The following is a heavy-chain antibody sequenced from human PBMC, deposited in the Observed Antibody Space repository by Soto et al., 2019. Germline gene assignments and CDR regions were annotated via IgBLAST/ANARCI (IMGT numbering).Heavy chain of an antibody. J-gene: IGHJ4*02. Sequence: QVQLQESGPGLVKPSQTLSLTCTVSGGSISSGGYYWSWIRQHPGKGLEWIGYIYYSGSTYYNPSLKSRVTISVDTSKNQFSLKLSSVTAADTAVYYCATEPDGTAQNYKYYFDYWGQGTLVTVSS. CDR3: ATEPDGTAQNYKYYFDY. CDR1: GGSISSGGYY. D-gene: IGHD1-20*01. CDR2: IYYSGST. V-gene: IGHV4-31*03.